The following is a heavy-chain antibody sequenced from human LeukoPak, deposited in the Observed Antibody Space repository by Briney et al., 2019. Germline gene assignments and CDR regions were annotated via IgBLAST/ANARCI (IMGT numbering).Heavy chain of an antibody. J-gene: IGHJ4*02. V-gene: IGHV3-30*04. Sequence: PGGSLRLSCVASGFTFSNYAMHWVRQAPGKGLEWVAVISYGGHNKYYADSVKGRFTISRDNSKNTLYLQMNSLRAEDTAVYYCAKDLGYIFDYWGQGTLVTVSS. CDR3: AKDLGYIFDY. CDR2: ISYGGHNK. D-gene: IGHD6-13*01. CDR1: GFTFSNYA.